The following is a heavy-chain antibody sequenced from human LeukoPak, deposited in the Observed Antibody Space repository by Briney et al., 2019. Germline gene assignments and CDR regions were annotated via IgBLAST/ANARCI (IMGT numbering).Heavy chain of an antibody. J-gene: IGHJ4*02. CDR1: GFTFSSYW. Sequence: PGGSLRLSCAASGFTFSSYWMSWVRQAPGKGLEWVGRIKSKTDGGTTDYAAPVKGRFTISRDDSKNTLYLQMNSLKTEDTAAYYCITTLGYYDSSGYQNYFDYWGQGTLVTVSS. CDR2: IKSKTDGGTT. V-gene: IGHV3-15*01. CDR3: ITTLGYYDSSGYQNYFDY. D-gene: IGHD3-22*01.